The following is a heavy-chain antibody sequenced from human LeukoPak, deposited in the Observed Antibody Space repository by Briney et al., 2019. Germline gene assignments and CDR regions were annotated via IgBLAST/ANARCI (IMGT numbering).Heavy chain of an antibody. D-gene: IGHD5-18*01. V-gene: IGHV1-69*05. J-gene: IGHJ4*02. Sequence: VKVSCKASGYTFTSYGISWVRQAPGQGLEWMGGIIPIFGTANYAQKFQGRVTITTDESTSTAYMELSSLRSEDTAVYYCASSTRGVHEYSYGGYFDYWGQGTLVTVSS. CDR2: IIPIFGTA. CDR3: ASSTRGVHEYSYGGYFDY. CDR1: GYTFTSYG.